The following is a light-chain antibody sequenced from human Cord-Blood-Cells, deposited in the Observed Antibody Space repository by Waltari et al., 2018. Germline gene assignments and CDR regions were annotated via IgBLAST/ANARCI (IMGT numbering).Light chain of an antibody. V-gene: IGLV2-14*01. CDR2: EVS. CDR1: SGDVGGYNY. J-gene: IGLJ1*01. Sequence: QSALTQPASVSGSPGQSITISCTGTSGDVGGYNYFSWYQQHPGKAPKLMIYEVSNRPSGVSNRFSGSKSGNTASLTISGLQAEDEADYYCSSYTSSSTLVFGTGTKVTVL. CDR3: SSYTSSSTLV.